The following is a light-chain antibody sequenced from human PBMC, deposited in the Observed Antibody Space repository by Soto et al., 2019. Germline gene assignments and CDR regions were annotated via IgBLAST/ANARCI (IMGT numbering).Light chain of an antibody. CDR3: QSYDSSLSAYV. CDR2: GSY. Sequence: QSVLTQPPSVSGAPGQRVTISCAGSSSNIRAGYDVHWYQQFPGTAPRLLIYGSYNRPSGVPDRFSGSKSGTSASLAITGLQTEDEADYFCQSYDSSLSAYVFGTGTKVTVL. V-gene: IGLV1-40*01. J-gene: IGLJ1*01. CDR1: SSNIRAGYD.